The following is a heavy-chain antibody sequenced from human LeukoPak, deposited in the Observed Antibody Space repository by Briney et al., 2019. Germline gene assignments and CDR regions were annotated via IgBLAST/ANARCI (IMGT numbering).Heavy chain of an antibody. V-gene: IGHV1-8*01. Sequence: ASVKVSCKASGYTFTSYDINWVRQATGQGPEWMGWMNPNSGNTGYAQKFQGRVTMTRNTSISTAYMELSSLRSEDTAVYYCAKDVVGATNVGFFDYWGQGTLVTVSS. CDR2: MNPNSGNT. CDR3: AKDVVGATNVGFFDY. CDR1: GYTFTSYD. D-gene: IGHD1-26*01. J-gene: IGHJ4*02.